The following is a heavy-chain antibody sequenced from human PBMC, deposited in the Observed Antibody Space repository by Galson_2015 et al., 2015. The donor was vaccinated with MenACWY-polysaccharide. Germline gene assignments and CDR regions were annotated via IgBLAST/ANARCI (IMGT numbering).Heavy chain of an antibody. CDR2: IEYDGSKD. J-gene: IGHJ6*02. CDR1: GFTFGSYG. CDR3: AREAVGGSGLPYGLDV. V-gene: IGHV3-30*02. D-gene: IGHD3-3*01. Sequence: SLRLSCAASGFTFGSYGMHWVRQAPGKGLEWVTFIEYDGSKDRSADSVKGRFTISRDNSKNTLFLQMNTLKPEDTAVYYCAREAVGGSGLPYGLDVWGQGTTVTVSS.